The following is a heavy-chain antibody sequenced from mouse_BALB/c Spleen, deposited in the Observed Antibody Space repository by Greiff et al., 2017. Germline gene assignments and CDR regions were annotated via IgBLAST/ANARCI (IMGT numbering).Heavy chain of an antibody. Sequence: DVHLVESGGGLVQPGGSRKLSCAASGFTFSSFGMHWVRQAPEKGLEWVAYISSGSSTIYYADTVKGRFTISSDNPKNTLFLQMTSLRSEDTAMYYCARSGGLTTANFDYWGQGTTRTVSA. V-gene: IGHV5-17*02. J-gene: IGHJ2*01. CDR1: GFTFSSFG. D-gene: IGHD1-2*01. CDR2: ISSGSSTI. CDR3: ARSGGLTTANFDY.